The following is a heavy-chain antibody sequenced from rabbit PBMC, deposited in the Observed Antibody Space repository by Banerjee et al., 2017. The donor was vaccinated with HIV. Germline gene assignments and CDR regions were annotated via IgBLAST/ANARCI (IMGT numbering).Heavy chain of an antibody. D-gene: IGHD4-1*01. CDR1: GFDFSSNA. CDR2: IDTGDGNI. J-gene: IGHJ4*01. V-gene: IGHV1S45*01. CDR3: ARDLAGVIGWNFDL. Sequence: QEQLEESGGDLVKPGASLTLTCTVSGFDFSSNAMCWVRQAPGKGLEWIACIDTGDGNIYYASWAKGRFTISKTSSTTVTLQMTSLTAADTATYFCARDLAGVIGWNFDLWGPGTLVTVS.